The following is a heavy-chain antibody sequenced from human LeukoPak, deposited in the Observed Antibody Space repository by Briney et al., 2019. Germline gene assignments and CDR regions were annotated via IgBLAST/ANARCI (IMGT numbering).Heavy chain of an antibody. D-gene: IGHD6-19*01. CDR1: GFTFTSYS. CDR2: IYYSGST. CDR3: ARLRYIRSGWQKYYFDY. J-gene: IGHJ4*02. Sequence: PGGSLRLSCAASGFTFTSYSMNWIRQPPGKGLEWIGSIYYSGSTYYNPSLKSRVTISVDTSKNQFSLKLSSVTAADTAVYYCARLRYIRSGWQKYYFDYWGQGTLVTVSS. V-gene: IGHV4-39*01.